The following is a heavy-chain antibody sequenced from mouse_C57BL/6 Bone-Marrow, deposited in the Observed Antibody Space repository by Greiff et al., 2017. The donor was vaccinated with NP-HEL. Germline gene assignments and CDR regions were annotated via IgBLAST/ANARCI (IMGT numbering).Heavy chain of an antibody. D-gene: IGHD2-5*01. CDR2: IHPNSGST. V-gene: IGHV1-64*01. J-gene: IGHJ2*01. CDR3: ERGGAYYSNYVGY. CDR1: GYTFTSYW. Sequence: QVQLQQPGAELVKPGASVKLSCKASGYTFTSYWMHWVKQRPGQGLEWIGMIHPNSGSTNYNEKFKSKATLTVYKSSSTAYMQLSSLTSEDSAVYDCERGGAYYSNYVGYWGQGTTLTVSS.